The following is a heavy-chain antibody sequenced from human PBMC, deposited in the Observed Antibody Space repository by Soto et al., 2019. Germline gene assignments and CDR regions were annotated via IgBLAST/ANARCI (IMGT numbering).Heavy chain of an antibody. V-gene: IGHV3-23*01. CDR3: AKDPYSSSWSYYYYYMDV. J-gene: IGHJ6*03. CDR1: GFTFSSYA. CDR2: ISGSGGST. Sequence: PGGSLRLSCAASGFTFSSYAMSWVRQAPGKGLEWVSAISGSGGSTYYADSVKGRFTISRDNSKNTLYLQMNSLRAEDTAVYYCAKDPYSSSWSYYYYYMDVWGKGTTVTVSS. D-gene: IGHD6-13*01.